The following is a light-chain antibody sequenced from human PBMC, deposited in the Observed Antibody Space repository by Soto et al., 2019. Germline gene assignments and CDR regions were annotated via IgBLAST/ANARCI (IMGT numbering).Light chain of an antibody. J-gene: IGLJ2*01. V-gene: IGLV3-21*04. CDR3: QVWDSRSDHVLV. Sequence: SYELTQPPSVSVAPGKTARITCGGNNIGSKSVHWYQQKPGQAPVLVIYYDSDRPSGIPERFSGSNSGNTATLTISRVEAGDEADYYCQVWDSRSDHVLVFGGGTKLTVL. CDR2: YDS. CDR1: NIGSKS.